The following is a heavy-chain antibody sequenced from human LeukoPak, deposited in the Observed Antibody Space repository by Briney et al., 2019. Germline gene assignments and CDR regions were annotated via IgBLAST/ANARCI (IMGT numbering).Heavy chain of an antibody. CDR2: ISSSGSML. Sequence: GSLRLSCAVSGFTFSDYYMSWVRQAPGKGLEWVSYISSSGSMLHYADSVEGRFTISRDNAKNSLHLQMSSLRVEDTAVYYCTRRPYSSSWYYFDYWGQGTLVTVSS. CDR1: GFTFSDYY. D-gene: IGHD6-13*01. CDR3: TRRPYSSSWYYFDY. J-gene: IGHJ4*02. V-gene: IGHV3-11*04.